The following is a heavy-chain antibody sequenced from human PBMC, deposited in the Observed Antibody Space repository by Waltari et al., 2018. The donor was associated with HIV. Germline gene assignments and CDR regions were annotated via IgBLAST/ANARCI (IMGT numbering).Heavy chain of an antibody. V-gene: IGHV3-9*01. Sequence: EVQLVESGGGLVQPGRSLRLSCAASGFFFHDYAMHWVRQGPGKSREWVSGISWNSGTIYYADSVRGRFTISRDNAKNSLYLQMNSLRAEDTAFYYCAKGGTVTTDYFNYWGQGTLVTVSS. CDR1: GFFFHDYA. CDR2: ISWNSGTI. D-gene: IGHD4-17*01. J-gene: IGHJ4*02. CDR3: AKGGTVTTDYFNY.